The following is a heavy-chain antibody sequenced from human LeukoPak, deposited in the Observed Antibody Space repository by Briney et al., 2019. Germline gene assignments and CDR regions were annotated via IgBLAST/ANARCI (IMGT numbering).Heavy chain of an antibody. CDR2: ISAGGGST. CDR3: AKSPRSAADNWFDP. Sequence: PGRSLRLSCAASGFTFGSYAMNWVRQAPGKGLEWVSGISAGGGSTYYADSVKGRFTISRDNSKNTLYLQMNSLTVEDTAVYYCAKSPRSAADNWFDPWGQGTLVTVSS. D-gene: IGHD6-13*01. J-gene: IGHJ5*02. CDR1: GFTFGSYA. V-gene: IGHV3-23*01.